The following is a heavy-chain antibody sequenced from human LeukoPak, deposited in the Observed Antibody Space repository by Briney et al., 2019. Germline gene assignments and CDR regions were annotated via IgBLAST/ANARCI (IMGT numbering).Heavy chain of an antibody. CDR3: ARGSDSSTLNWFYP. J-gene: IGHJ5*02. CDR1: GRSISSNY. CDR2: INYSGST. V-gene: IGHV4-59*01. Sequence: PSETLSLTCSVSGRSISSNYWSWIRQPPGKGLEWIGYINYSGSTNYNPSLKSRVTISVDTSKNQFSLKVTSVTAADTGVYCCARGSDSSTLNWFYPWGQGTLVTVSS. D-gene: IGHD6-13*01.